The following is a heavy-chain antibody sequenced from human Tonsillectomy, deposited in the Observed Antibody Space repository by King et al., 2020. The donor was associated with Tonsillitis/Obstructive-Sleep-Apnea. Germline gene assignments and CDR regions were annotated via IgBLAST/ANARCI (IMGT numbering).Heavy chain of an antibody. CDR3: ARDRDKISHFCY. CDR2: VNAGNGKT. J-gene: IGHJ4*02. Sequence: QLVQSGAGVKKPGASVKLSCKASGYTFTNFAVHWVRQAPGQRPEWMGCVNAGNGKTKYLEKFQGRITITRDKSVNTAYMELNGLTSEDTAVYYCARDRDKISHFCYGGQGTQVTVS. D-gene: IGHD3-16*01. V-gene: IGHV1-3*01. CDR1: GYTFTNFA.